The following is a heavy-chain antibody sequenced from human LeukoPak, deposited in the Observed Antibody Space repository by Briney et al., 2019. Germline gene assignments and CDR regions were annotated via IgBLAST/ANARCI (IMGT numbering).Heavy chain of an antibody. Sequence: PGGSLRLSCAASGFTVSSNYMSWVRQAPGKGLEWVSVIYSGGSTYYADSVKGRFTISRDNSKNTLYLQMNSLRAEDTAVYYCANALAAAGPGWFDPWGQGTLVTVSS. J-gene: IGHJ5*02. V-gene: IGHV3-53*01. CDR3: ANALAAAGPGWFDP. CDR1: GFTVSSNY. D-gene: IGHD6-13*01. CDR2: IYSGGST.